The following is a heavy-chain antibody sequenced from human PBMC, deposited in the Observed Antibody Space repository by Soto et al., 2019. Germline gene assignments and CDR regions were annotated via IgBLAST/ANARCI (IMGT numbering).Heavy chain of an antibody. CDR2: IYPGDSDT. CDR3: AALSRISYYGMDV. CDR1: GYSFTSYW. Sequence: PGESLKISCKGSGYSFTSYWIGWVRQMPGKGLEWMGIIYPGDSDTRYSPSFQGQVTISADKSISTAYLQWSSLKASDTAMYYCAALSRISYYGMDVWGQGTTVTVSS. D-gene: IGHD4-17*01. J-gene: IGHJ6*02. V-gene: IGHV5-51*01.